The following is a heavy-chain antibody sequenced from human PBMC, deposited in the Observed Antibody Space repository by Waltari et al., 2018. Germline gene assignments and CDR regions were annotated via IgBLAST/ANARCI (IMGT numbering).Heavy chain of an antibody. CDR3: ARVVRTVTTGYYFDY. Sequence: QVQLQESGPGLVKPSETLSPTCTVSGGSISSYYWSWLRQPPGKGLEWIGYIYYRGSTNYNPSLKSRVTISVDTSKNQFSLKLSSVTAADTAVYYCARVVRTVTTGYYFDYWGQGTLVTVSS. CDR1: GGSISSYY. V-gene: IGHV4-59*01. J-gene: IGHJ4*02. D-gene: IGHD4-17*01. CDR2: IYYRGST.